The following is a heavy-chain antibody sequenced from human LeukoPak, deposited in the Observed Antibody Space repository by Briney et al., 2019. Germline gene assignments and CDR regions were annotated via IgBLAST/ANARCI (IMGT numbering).Heavy chain of an antibody. Sequence: SETLSLTCTVSGGSISSYYWSWIRQPPGKGLEWIGSIYYSGSTYYNPSLKSRVTISVDRSKNQFSLKLSSVTAADTAVYYCARDELGATSDWGQGTLVTVSS. V-gene: IGHV4-59*12. CDR1: GGSISSYY. CDR3: ARDELGATSD. D-gene: IGHD1-26*01. J-gene: IGHJ4*02. CDR2: IYYSGST.